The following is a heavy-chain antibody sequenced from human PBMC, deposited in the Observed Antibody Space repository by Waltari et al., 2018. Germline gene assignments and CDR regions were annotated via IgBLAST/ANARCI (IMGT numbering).Heavy chain of an antibody. CDR3: ARGRIYHDSSASGYYFDY. J-gene: IGHJ4*02. V-gene: IGHV3-21*01. Sequence: EVQLVDSGGGLVKPGGSLRLSCAASGFTFSTYSMNWVRQVPGKGLEVGASISGSRRSMYYADSVKGRFTISRDNAKNSLDLQMNSLRVEDTAVYYCARGRIYHDSSASGYYFDYWGQGTLVAVSS. CDR2: ISGSRRSM. CDR1: GFTFSTYS. D-gene: IGHD3-22*01.